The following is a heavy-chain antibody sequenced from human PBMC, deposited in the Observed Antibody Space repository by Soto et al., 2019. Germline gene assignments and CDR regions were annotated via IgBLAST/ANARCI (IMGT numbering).Heavy chain of an antibody. CDR2: ISFDGNNQ. D-gene: IGHD3-22*01. Sequence: QVQLVESGGGVVQPGMSLRLSCAVSGFTFRNFAMHWVRQAPGTGMEWVAVISFDGNNQFYAESVKGRFFISRDDFQDTLYLEMNSLRAEYTAVYYCARDEFSSSGRNSGFDSWGQGTLVTVSS. J-gene: IGHJ4*02. CDR3: ARDEFSSSGRNSGFDS. V-gene: IGHV3-30-3*01. CDR1: GFTFRNFA.